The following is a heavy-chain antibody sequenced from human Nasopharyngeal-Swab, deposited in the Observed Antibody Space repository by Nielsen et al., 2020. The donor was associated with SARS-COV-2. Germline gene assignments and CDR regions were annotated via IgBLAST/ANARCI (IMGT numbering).Heavy chain of an antibody. CDR1: GFIFTSYN. CDR3: ARSKISPSSYYDNSGYYGSYGMDV. D-gene: IGHD3-22*01. V-gene: IGHV3-21*01. CDR2: ISFSSSYI. J-gene: IGHJ6*02. Sequence: GESLKISCAASGFIFTSYNMNWVRQAPAKGLEWVLSISFSSSYIYYADSVKGRFTLSSDNAKKSLYLQMNSLRAEDSAVYYCARSKISPSSYYDNSGYYGSYGMDVWGQGTTVTVSS.